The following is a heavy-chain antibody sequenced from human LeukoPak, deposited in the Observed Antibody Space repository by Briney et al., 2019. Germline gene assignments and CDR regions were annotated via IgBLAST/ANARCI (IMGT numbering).Heavy chain of an antibody. D-gene: IGHD6-19*01. Sequence: GGSLRLSCAASGFTFSSYAMHWVRQAPGKGLEWVAVISYDGSNKYYADSVKGRFTISRDNAKNSLYLQMNSLRAEDTAVYYCARTSSGWYDYWGQGTLVTVSS. V-gene: IGHV3-30-3*01. CDR3: ARTSSGWYDY. CDR1: GFTFSSYA. J-gene: IGHJ4*02. CDR2: ISYDGSNK.